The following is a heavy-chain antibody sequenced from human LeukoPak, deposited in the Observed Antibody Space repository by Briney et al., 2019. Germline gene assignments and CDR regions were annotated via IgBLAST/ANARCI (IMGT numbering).Heavy chain of an antibody. CDR1: GGTFSSYA. CDR3: ARAVDTAMVWDY. D-gene: IGHD5-18*01. V-gene: IGHV1-2*02. J-gene: IGHJ4*02. Sequence: ASVKVSCKASGGTFSSYAISWVRQAPGQGLEWMGWINPNSGGTNYAQKFQGRVTMTRDTSISTAYMELSRLRSDDTAVYYCARAVDTAMVWDYWGQGTLVTVSS. CDR2: INPNSGGT.